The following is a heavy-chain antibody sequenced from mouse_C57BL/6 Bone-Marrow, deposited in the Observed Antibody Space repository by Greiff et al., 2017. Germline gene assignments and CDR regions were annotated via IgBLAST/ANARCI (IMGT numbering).Heavy chain of an antibody. J-gene: IGHJ3*01. Sequence: QVQLQQPGAELVKPGASVKLSCKASGYTFTSYWMHWVKQRPGQGLEWIGMIHPNSGSTNYNEKFKSKATLTVDKSSSTAYMQLSSLTSEDSAVYYCARKLSTVAAPWFAYWGQGTLVTVSA. CDR1: GYTFTSYW. V-gene: IGHV1-64*01. D-gene: IGHD1-1*01. CDR3: ARKLSTVAAPWFAY. CDR2: IHPNSGST.